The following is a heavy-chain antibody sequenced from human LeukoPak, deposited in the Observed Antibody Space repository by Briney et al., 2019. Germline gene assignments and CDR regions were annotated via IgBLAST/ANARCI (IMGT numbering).Heavy chain of an antibody. CDR2: ILGSGDT. CDR1: GFTVTSNY. V-gene: IGHV3-66*01. CDR3: ASELRRNWFDP. Sequence: GGSLRLSCAASGFTVTSNYMSWVRQAPGKGLEWVSTILGSGDTCYADSVKGRFTVSRDNFKNTVYLQMNSLRAEDTAVYYCASELRRNWFDPWGQGTLVTVSS. D-gene: IGHD4-17*01. J-gene: IGHJ5*02.